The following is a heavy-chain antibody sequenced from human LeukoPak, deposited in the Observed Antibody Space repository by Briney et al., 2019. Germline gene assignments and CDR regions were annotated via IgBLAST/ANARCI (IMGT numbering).Heavy chain of an antibody. D-gene: IGHD3-22*01. CDR1: GFTFSSFG. CDR2: IWYDGSDK. CDR3: ARGPSPYDSSGHNWFDP. J-gene: IGHJ5*02. Sequence: GGSLRLSCAASGFTFSSFGMHWVRQAPGKGLEWVAVIWYDGSDKYYADSVKGRFTISRDNSKNTLYLQMNSLRAEDTAVYYCARGPSPYDSSGHNWFDPWGQGALVTVSS. V-gene: IGHV3-33*01.